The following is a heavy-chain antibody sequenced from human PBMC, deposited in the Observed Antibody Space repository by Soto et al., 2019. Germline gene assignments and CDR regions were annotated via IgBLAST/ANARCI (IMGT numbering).Heavy chain of an antibody. CDR2: IYYSGIT. V-gene: IGHV4-39*01. CDR1: VVSVSNSSYY. Sequence: PSEPLSLTCTVSVVSVSNSSYYWGWILRPPGKGLEWIGTIYYSGITYYNPSLKSRVTISVDTSKNQFSLKLTSVTAADTAVYYCARHGSNWGQGTLVTVSS. J-gene: IGHJ4*02. CDR3: ARHGSN.